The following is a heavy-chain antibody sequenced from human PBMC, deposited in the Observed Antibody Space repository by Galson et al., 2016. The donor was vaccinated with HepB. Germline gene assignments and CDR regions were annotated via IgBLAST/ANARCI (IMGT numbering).Heavy chain of an antibody. CDR3: ARYSSSWSKYFQY. J-gene: IGHJ1*01. Sequence: QSPGKGLEWIGECSHTGSTKYNPSLERRLSMSIDTSKNQFSLKLTSVTVADTAMYYCARYSSSWSKYFQYWGRGSLVIVSS. CDR2: CSHTGST. V-gene: IGHV4-34*01. D-gene: IGHD6-19*01.